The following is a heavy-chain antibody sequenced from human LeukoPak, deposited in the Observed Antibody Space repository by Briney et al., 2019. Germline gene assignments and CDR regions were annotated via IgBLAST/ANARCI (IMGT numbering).Heavy chain of an antibody. CDR1: EFSVGSNY. V-gene: IGHV3-20*04. D-gene: IGHD5-12*01. CDR3: AREVATYDYYYYMDV. CDR2: INWNGDST. J-gene: IGHJ6*03. Sequence: VGSLRLSCAASEFSVGSNYMTWVRQAPGKGLEWVSNINWNGDSTGYADYVKGRFTISRDNGKNSLYLQMNSLRAEDTALYYCAREVATYDYYYYMDVWGKGTTVTVSS.